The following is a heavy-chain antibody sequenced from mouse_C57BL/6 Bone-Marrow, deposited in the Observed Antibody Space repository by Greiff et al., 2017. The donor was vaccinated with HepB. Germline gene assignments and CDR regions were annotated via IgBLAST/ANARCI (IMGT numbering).Heavy chain of an antibody. D-gene: IGHD2-2*01. Sequence: EVQLQQSGPELVKPGASVKISCKASGYSFTGYYMHWVKQSHGNILDWIGYIYPYNGVSSYNQKFKGKATLTVDKSSSTAYMELRSLTSEDSAVYYCAREGFYYGYDGAWFAYWGQGTLVTVSA. CDR2: IYPYNGVS. V-gene: IGHV1-31*01. CDR3: AREGFYYGYDGAWFAY. CDR1: GYSFTGYY. J-gene: IGHJ3*01.